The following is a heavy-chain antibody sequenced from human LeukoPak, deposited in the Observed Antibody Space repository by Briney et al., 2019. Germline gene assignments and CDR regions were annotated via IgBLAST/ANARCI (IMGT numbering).Heavy chain of an antibody. CDR3: ALAPSGSYRFDY. CDR1: GYTFISYG. D-gene: IGHD1-26*01. J-gene: IGHJ4*02. CDR2: VSAYNGNT. Sequence: ASVKVSCKASGYTFISYGISWVRQAPGQGLEWMGWVSAYNGNTNYAQKLQGRVTMTTDTSTSTAYMELRSLRSDDTAVYYCALAPSGSYRFDYWGQGTLVTVSS. V-gene: IGHV1-18*01.